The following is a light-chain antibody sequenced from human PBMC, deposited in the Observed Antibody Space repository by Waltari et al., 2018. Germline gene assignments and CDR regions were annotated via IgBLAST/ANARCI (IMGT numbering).Light chain of an antibody. CDR2: DAS. CDR1: QSVSSY. Sequence: ELVLTQSPATLSLSPGERATLSCRASQSVSSYLACYQQKPGQAPRLLIYDASNRATGIPARFSGSGSGTDFTLTISSLEPEDFAVYYCQQRSNWSLTFGGGTKVEIK. V-gene: IGKV3-11*01. CDR3: QQRSNWSLT. J-gene: IGKJ4*01.